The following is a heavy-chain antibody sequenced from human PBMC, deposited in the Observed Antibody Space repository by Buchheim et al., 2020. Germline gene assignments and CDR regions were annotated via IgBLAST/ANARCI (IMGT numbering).Heavy chain of an antibody. J-gene: IGHJ2*01. CDR2: INPSGGST. Sequence: QVQLVQSGAEVKKPGASVKVSCKASGYTFTSYYMHWVRQAPGQGLEWMGIINPSGGSTSYAQKFQGRVTMTRDTSTSTVYMELSSLRSEDTAVYYCARVDHQTTLGYCSGGSCYRNWYFDLWGRGTL. V-gene: IGHV1-46*03. D-gene: IGHD2-15*01. CDR3: ARVDHQTTLGYCSGGSCYRNWYFDL. CDR1: GYTFTSYY.